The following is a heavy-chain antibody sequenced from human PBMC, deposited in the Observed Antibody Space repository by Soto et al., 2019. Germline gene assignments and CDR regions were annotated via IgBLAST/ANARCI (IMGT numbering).Heavy chain of an antibody. CDR3: ARGVAVAGRRGPVDY. CDR2: IYYSGST. D-gene: IGHD6-19*01. J-gene: IGHJ4*02. CDR1: GGSTSSYY. V-gene: IGHV4-59*01. Sequence: SETLSLTCTVSGGSTSSYYWSWIRQPPGKGLEWIGYIYYSGSTNYNPSLKSRVTISVDTSKNQFSLKLSSVTAADTAVYYCARGVAVAGRRGPVDYWGQGTLVTVS.